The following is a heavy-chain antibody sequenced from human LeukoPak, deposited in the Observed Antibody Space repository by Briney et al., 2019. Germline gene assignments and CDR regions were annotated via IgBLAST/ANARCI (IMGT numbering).Heavy chain of an antibody. CDR1: GGSISSYY. J-gene: IGHJ2*01. CDR3: ARARDYVWGSYRYWYFDL. Sequence: PSETLSLTCTVSGGSISSYYWSWIRQPPGKGLEWIGYIYYSGSTNYIPSLKSRVSISVDTSKNQFSLNLSSVTAADTAVYYCARARDYVWGSYRYWYFDLWGRGTLVTVSS. CDR2: IYYSGST. D-gene: IGHD3-16*02. V-gene: IGHV4-59*01.